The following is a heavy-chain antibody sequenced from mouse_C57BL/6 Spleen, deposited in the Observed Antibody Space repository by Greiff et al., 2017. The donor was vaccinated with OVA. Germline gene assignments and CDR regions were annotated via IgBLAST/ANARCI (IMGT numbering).Heavy chain of an antibody. Sequence: ESGPGLVKPSQSLSLTCSVTGYSITSGYYWNWIRQFPGNKLEWMGYISYDGSNNYNPSLKNRISITRDTSKNQFFLKLNSVTTEDTATYYCARDRTTVVPYYAMDYWGQGTSVTVSS. V-gene: IGHV3-6*01. D-gene: IGHD1-1*01. CDR1: GYSITSGYY. CDR3: ARDRTTVVPYYAMDY. CDR2: ISYDGSN. J-gene: IGHJ4*01.